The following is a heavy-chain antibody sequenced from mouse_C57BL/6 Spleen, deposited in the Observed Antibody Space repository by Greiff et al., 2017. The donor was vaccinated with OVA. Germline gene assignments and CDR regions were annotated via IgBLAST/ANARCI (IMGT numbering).Heavy chain of an antibody. V-gene: IGHV5-4*01. Sequence: EVKVEESGGGLVKPGGSLKLSCAASGFTFSSYAMSWVRQTPEKRLEWVATISDGGSYTYYPDNVKGRFTISRDNAKNNLYLQMSHLKSEDTAMYYCAREGSHWYFDVWGTGTTVTVSS. J-gene: IGHJ1*03. CDR2: ISDGGSYT. CDR1: GFTFSSYA. D-gene: IGHD6-2*01. CDR3: AREGSHWYFDV.